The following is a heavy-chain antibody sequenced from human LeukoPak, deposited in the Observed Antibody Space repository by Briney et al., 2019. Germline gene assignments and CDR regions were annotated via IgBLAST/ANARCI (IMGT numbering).Heavy chain of an antibody. J-gene: IGHJ5*02. V-gene: IGHV4-31*03. D-gene: IGHD4-11*01. CDR2: IYHSGST. CDR1: AGSISSGGYY. CDR3: ARARYSIPPNNWFDP. Sequence: SDTLSLTCTVSAGSISSGGYYWPSLRQHPRTGPHSYGHIYHSGSTYYNPSLKSRVTISVDTSKNQFSLKLSSVTAADTAVYSWARARYSIPPNNWFDPWGQGTLVTVSS.